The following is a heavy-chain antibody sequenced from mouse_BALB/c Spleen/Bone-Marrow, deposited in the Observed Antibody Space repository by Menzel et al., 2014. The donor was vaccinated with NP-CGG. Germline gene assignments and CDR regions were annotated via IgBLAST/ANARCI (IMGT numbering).Heavy chain of an antibody. CDR3: AIHGEAMDY. J-gene: IGHJ4*01. CDR1: GYTFTNYW. V-gene: IGHV1-63*02. Sequence: VQLQQSGAELVRPGTSVKMSCKAAGYTFTNYWISWVKQRPGHGLEWIGDIYPGGGYTNYNEKFKGKATLTADTSSSTAYMQLSSLTSEDSAVYYCAIHGEAMDYWGQGTSVTVPS. CDR2: IYPGGGYT.